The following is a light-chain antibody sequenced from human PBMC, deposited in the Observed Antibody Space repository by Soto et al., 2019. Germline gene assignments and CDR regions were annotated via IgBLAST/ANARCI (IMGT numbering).Light chain of an antibody. CDR3: QQYSAYPPT. CDR1: QGISTW. Sequence: DIQMTQSPSSLSASVGDRVTITCRASQGISTWLAWYQQRPEEAPKSLIYAASSLQSGVPSRFSGSGSGTDFTLTISSLQPEDFATYYCQQYSAYPPTFGGGTKVDIK. V-gene: IGKV1D-16*01. J-gene: IGKJ4*01. CDR2: AAS.